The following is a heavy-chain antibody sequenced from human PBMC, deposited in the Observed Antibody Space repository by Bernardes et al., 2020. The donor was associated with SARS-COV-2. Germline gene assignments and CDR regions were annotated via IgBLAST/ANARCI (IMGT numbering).Heavy chain of an antibody. D-gene: IGHD3-3*01. V-gene: IGHV4-59*08. CDR1: GGSISSYY. CDR2: IYYSGST. Sequence: SETLSLTCTVSGGSISSYYWSWIRQPPGKGLEWIGYIYYSGSTNYNPSLKSRVTISVDTSKNQFSLKLSSVTAADTAVYYCARLRTMNHYDFWSGYYFQHYYYYMDVWGKGTTVTVSS. J-gene: IGHJ6*03. CDR3: ARLRTMNHYDFWSGYYFQHYYYYMDV.